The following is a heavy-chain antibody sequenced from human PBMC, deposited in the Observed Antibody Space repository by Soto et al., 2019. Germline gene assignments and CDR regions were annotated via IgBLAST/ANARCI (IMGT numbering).Heavy chain of an antibody. V-gene: IGHV1-2*02. CDR2: INPNSGGT. CDR1: GYTFTGYY. CDR3: AREDLWVGYCSGGSCPPDY. D-gene: IGHD2-15*01. Sequence: QVQLVQSGAEVKKPGASVKVSCKASGYTFTGYYMHWVRQAPGQGLEWMGWINPNSGGTNYAQKFQGRVTMTRDTSISTAYMELSRLRSDDTAVYYCAREDLWVGYCSGGSCPPDYWGQGTLVTVSS. J-gene: IGHJ4*02.